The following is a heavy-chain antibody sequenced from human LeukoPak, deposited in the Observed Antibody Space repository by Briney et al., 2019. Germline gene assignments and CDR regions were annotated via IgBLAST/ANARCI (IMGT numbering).Heavy chain of an antibody. V-gene: IGHV4-34*01. CDR3: ARGQLRWERAPTVRFDV. D-gene: IGHD4-23*01. CDR2: INHSGST. Sequence: PSETLSLTCAVYGGSFSGYYWSWIRQPPGKGLEWIGEINHSGSTNYNPSLKSRVTISVDTSKNQFSLKLSSVTAADTAVYYCARGQLRWERAPTVRFDVWGRGTPVTVSS. CDR1: GGSFSGYY. J-gene: IGHJ2*01.